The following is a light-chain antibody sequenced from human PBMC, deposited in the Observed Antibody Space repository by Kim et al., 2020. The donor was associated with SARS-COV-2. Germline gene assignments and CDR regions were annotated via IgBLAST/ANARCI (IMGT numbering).Light chain of an antibody. CDR1: QVISSW. J-gene: IGKJ4*01. CDR2: AAS. Sequence: DIQMTQSPSSVSASVGDRITITCRASQVISSWLAWYQQKPGKTPKLLIYAASSLQSGVPSRFSSSGSGTDFTFTISSLQPEDFATYYCQQSNSFPVTFGGGTKVDIK. V-gene: IGKV1D-12*01. CDR3: QQSNSFPVT.